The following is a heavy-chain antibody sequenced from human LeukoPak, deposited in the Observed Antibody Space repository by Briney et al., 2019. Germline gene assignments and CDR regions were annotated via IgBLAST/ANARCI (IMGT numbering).Heavy chain of an antibody. Sequence: SETLSLTCTVSGGSIGSYYWSWIRQPPGKGLEWIGYIYSSGSTNYNPSLKSRITISVDTSKNQFSLKLSSVTAADTAVYYCARFAYCGGHCWYYFDYWGQGSLVTVSS. D-gene: IGHD2-21*02. CDR3: ARFAYCGGHCWYYFDY. CDR1: GGSIGSYY. V-gene: IGHV4-59*01. CDR2: IYSSGST. J-gene: IGHJ4*02.